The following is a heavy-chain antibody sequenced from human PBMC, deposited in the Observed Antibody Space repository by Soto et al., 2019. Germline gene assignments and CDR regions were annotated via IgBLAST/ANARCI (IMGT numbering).Heavy chain of an antibody. D-gene: IGHD4-4*01. CDR2: INPSGDSR. V-gene: IGHV1-46*01. J-gene: IGHJ5*02. CDR3: ARDNSKNDGTRAVSSGFHP. CDR1: GFSFSDYF. Sequence: ASVKVSCKASGFSFSDYFMHWVRQAPGQGLEWMGIINPSGDSRNYAQKFQGRVTITRDTSTSTVYMDLSSLRYEDTAVYDCARDNSKNDGTRAVSSGFHPWGQGTPVTVSS.